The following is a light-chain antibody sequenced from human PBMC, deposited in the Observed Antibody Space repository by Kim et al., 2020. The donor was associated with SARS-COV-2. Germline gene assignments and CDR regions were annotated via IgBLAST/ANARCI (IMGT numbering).Light chain of an antibody. V-gene: IGKV3-20*01. CDR1: QSVTSSD. CDR2: RAS. Sequence: SPGERATLSCRASQSVTSSDLAWYQQRPVQAPRLLSYRASSRAPGIPDRFSGSGSGTDFSLTISRLEPEDFAMYYCQQYGSSRYTFGQGTKLEIK. CDR3: QQYGSSRYT. J-gene: IGKJ2*01.